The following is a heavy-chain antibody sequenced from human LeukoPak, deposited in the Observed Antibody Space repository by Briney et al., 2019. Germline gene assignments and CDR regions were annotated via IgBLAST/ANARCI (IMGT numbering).Heavy chain of an antibody. CDR1: GYTFTGYY. J-gene: IGHJ4*02. CDR2: INPNSGGT. V-gene: IGHV1-2*02. Sequence: ASVKVSCKASGYTFTGYYMHWVRQAPGQGLEWTGWINPNSGGTGYAQKFQGRVTMTRNTSISTAYMELSSLRSEDTAVYYCARSLYCSGGSCYQAGYWGQGTLVTVSS. D-gene: IGHD2-15*01. CDR3: ARSLYCSGGSCYQAGY.